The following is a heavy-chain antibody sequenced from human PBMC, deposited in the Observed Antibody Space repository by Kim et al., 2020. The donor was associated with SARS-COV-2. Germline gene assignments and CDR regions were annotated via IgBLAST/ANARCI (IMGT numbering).Heavy chain of an antibody. D-gene: IGHD3-10*01. CDR1: GGSISGHY. CDR3: ARGLGFYGSGSSDY. J-gene: IGHJ4*02. V-gene: IGHV4-59*11. Sequence: SETLSLTCTVSGGSISGHYWSWIRQPPGKGLEWIGYIYYSGSTNYNPSLKSRVTMSVDTSRNQFSLKLSSVTSADTAVYYCARGLGFYGSGSSDYWGQGTLVTVSS. CDR2: IYYSGST.